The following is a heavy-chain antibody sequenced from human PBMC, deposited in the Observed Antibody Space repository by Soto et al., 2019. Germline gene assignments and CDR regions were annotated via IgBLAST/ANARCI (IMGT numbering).Heavy chain of an antibody. CDR1: GGTFSSYA. Sequence: GASVKVSCKASGGTFSSYAISWVRQAPGQGLEWMGGIIPIFGTANYAQKFQGRVTITADESTSTAYMELSSLRSEDTAVYYCARGLPYYYILTGYYPHYYYYYGMDVWGQGTTVTVSS. J-gene: IGHJ6*02. CDR2: IIPIFGTA. D-gene: IGHD3-9*01. CDR3: ARGLPYYYILTGYYPHYYYYYGMDV. V-gene: IGHV1-69*13.